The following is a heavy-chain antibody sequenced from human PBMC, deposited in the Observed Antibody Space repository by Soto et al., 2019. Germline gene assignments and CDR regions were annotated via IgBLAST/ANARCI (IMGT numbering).Heavy chain of an antibody. CDR3: ARGGFTMVRGVIYYFDY. J-gene: IGHJ4*02. D-gene: IGHD3-10*01. V-gene: IGHV1-69*06. CDR2: IIPIFGTA. CDR1: GGTFSSYA. Sequence: QVQLVQSGDEVKKPGSSVKVSCKASGGTFSSYAISWVRQAPGQGLEWMGGIIPIFGTANYAQKFQGRVTITADKSTSTAYMELSSLRSEDTAVYYCARGGFTMVRGVIYYFDYWGQGTLVTVSS.